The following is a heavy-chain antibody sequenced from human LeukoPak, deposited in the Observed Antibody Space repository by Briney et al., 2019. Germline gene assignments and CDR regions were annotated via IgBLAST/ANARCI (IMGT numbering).Heavy chain of an antibody. CDR1: GGSISSYY. V-gene: IGHV4-4*07. CDR2: IYTSGTT. Sequence: SETLSPTCTVSGGSISSYYWSWIRQPAGKGLELIGRIYTSGTTNYNPSLKSRVTMSVDTSKNQFSLKLSSVTAADTAVYYCARAPTGTGGWNWFDPWGQGTLVTVSS. D-gene: IGHD1-1*01. CDR3: ARAPTGTGGWNWFDP. J-gene: IGHJ5*02.